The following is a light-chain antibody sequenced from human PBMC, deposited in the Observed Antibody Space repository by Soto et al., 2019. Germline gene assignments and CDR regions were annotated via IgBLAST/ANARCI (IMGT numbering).Light chain of an antibody. CDR2: AAS. Sequence: ILLTQSPSSLYASVGDRVTITCRASQGIDSSFAWYQEKPGKAPKLLIYAASSLQSGVPSRLSGSGSGTDLSLNISRLQLEDLATYYCQQLHDYPITFGQGKRLEI. J-gene: IGKJ5*01. CDR1: QGIDSS. V-gene: IGKV1-9*01. CDR3: QQLHDYPIT.